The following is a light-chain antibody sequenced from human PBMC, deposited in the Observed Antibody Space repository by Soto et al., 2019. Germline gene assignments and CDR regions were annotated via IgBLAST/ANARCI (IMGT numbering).Light chain of an antibody. J-gene: IGLJ1*01. CDR2: EVS. Sequence: QSALTQPASVSGSPGQSITISCTGTSSDVGGYNYVSWYQQHPGNAPKLMIYEVSNRPSGVSNRFSGSKSGNTASLTISGLQAEDEADYYCSSYTSISIDYVFGTGTKLTVL. CDR1: SSDVGGYNY. CDR3: SSYTSISIDYV. V-gene: IGLV2-14*01.